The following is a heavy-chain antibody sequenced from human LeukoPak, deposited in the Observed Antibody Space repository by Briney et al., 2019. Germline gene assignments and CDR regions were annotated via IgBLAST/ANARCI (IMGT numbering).Heavy chain of an antibody. J-gene: IGHJ6*03. Sequence: PGGSLRLSCAASRFTFSDYYMSWIRQAPGKGLEWVSYISRSGNTIYYADSVKGRFTISRDNAKNSLYLQMNSLRAEDTAMYYCARGRRQYPYYYFYYMDVWGKGTTVTVSS. V-gene: IGHV3-11*04. D-gene: IGHD4-11*01. CDR2: ISRSGNTI. CDR1: RFTFSDYY. CDR3: ARGRRQYPYYYFYYMDV.